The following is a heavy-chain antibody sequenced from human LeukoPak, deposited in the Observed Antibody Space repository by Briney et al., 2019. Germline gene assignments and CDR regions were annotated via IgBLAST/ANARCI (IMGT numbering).Heavy chain of an antibody. CDR2: INHSGST. J-gene: IGHJ4*02. CDR1: GGSFSGYY. V-gene: IGHV4-34*01. D-gene: IGHD4-17*01. CDR3: ARGRLDYGDYAPHFDY. Sequence: KPSETLSLTCAVYGGSFSGYYWSWIRQPPGKGLEWIGEINHSGSTNYNPSLKSRVTISVDTSKNQFSLKLSSVTAADTAVYYCARGRLDYGDYAPHFDYWGQGTLVTVSS.